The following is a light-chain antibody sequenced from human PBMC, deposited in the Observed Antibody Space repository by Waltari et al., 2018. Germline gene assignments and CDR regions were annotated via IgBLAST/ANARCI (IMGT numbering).Light chain of an antibody. V-gene: IGKV1-5*03. CDR2: MAS. CDR3: QQYSSFST. CDR1: QSVGTW. J-gene: IGKJ2*01. Sequence: DIQMTQSPSTLSASVGDRVTISCRASQSVGTWLAWYQQKPGKAPKLLIYMASSLESGVPSRFSGSGSGTEFTLTISGQQPDDFATYSCQQYSSFSTFGQGTKV.